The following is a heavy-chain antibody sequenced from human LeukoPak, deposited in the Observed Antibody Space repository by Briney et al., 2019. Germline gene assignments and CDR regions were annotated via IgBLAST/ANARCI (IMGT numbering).Heavy chain of an antibody. V-gene: IGHV3-21*01. D-gene: IGHD6-13*01. CDR1: GFTFSSYS. J-gene: IGHJ4*02. CDR2: ISSSSSYI. Sequence: GGSLRLSCAASGFTFSSYSMNWVRQAPGKGLEWVSSISSSSSYIYYADSVKGRFTISRDNAKNSLYLQMNSLRAEDTAVYYCAPSSSWYDVGANDYWGQGTLVTVSS. CDR3: APSSSWYDVGANDY.